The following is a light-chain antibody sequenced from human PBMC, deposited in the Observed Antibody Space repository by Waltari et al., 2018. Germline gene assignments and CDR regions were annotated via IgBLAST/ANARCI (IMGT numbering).Light chain of an antibody. CDR3: QSYDSSLSGRDVV. V-gene: IGLV1-40*01. CDR1: SSNIGAGYD. J-gene: IGLJ2*01. Sequence: QSVLPQPPSASGAPGLRVTIPCTGSSSNIGAGYDVHGYPQLPETATKLLIYGNSNRPSAVPDRFSGSKSGTSASLAITGLQAEDEADYYCQSYDSSLSGRDVVFGGGTKLTVL. CDR2: GNS.